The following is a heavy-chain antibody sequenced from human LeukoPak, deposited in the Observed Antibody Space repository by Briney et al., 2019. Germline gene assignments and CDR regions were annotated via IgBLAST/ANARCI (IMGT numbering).Heavy chain of an antibody. CDR2: IGRNNGNT. V-gene: IGHV1-18*01. Sequence: ASVKVSCKTSGYTFISYGITWVRQAPGQGLEWMGWIGRNNGNTNFAQKLQGRVTMTTDTSTTTAYMELRSLTSDDTAVYFCARDRGDYYLDYWGQGTLVSVSS. D-gene: IGHD6-25*01. CDR3: ARDRGDYYLDY. J-gene: IGHJ4*02. CDR1: GYTFISYG.